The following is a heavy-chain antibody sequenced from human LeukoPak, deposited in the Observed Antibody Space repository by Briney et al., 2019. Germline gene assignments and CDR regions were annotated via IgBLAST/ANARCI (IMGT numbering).Heavy chain of an antibody. V-gene: IGHV1-2*02. CDR3: ARDHYDYGDAGWFDP. J-gene: IGHJ5*02. CDR2: INPNSGGT. Sequence: ASVKVSCKASGYTFTGYYMRWVRQAPGQGLEWMGWINPNSGGTNYAQKFQGRVTMTRDTSISTAYMELSRLRSDDTAVYYCARDHYDYGDAGWFDPWGQGTLVTVSS. CDR1: GYTFTGYY. D-gene: IGHD4-17*01.